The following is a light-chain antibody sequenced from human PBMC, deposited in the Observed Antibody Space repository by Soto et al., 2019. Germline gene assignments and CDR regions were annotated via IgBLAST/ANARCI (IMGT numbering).Light chain of an antibody. CDR1: QSISSW. CDR2: DAS. Sequence: DIQMTQSPSTLSASVGDRVTITCRASQSISSWLAWFQQKPGKAPKLLMYDASSLESGVPSRLSGSGSGTEFTLTISSLQPDDFATYYCQQYGTYLWTFGQGTRVEIK. V-gene: IGKV1-5*01. CDR3: QQYGTYLWT. J-gene: IGKJ1*01.